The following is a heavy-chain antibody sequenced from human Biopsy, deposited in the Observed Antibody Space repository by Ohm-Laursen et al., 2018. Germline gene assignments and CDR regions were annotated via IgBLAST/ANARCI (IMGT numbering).Heavy chain of an antibody. CDR1: GGSISNNNYY. CDR3: ARDYDTSGYYYVS. J-gene: IGHJ4*02. D-gene: IGHD3-22*01. CDR2: IFYRGST. V-gene: IGHV4-39*01. Sequence: SDTLSLTCTVSGGSISNNNYYWGWIRQPPGKGLEWIGSIFYRGSTHYKPSLKSRLNISVGTSMNQFSLKLNSVTAADTAVYYCARDYDTSGYYYVSWGQGTLVTVSS.